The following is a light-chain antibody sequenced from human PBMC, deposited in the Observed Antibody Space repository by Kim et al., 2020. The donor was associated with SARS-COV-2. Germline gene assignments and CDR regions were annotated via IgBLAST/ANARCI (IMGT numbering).Light chain of an antibody. CDR1: QNIRTD. J-gene: IGKJ5*01. CDR2: DAS. V-gene: IGKV3-15*01. Sequence: SVSPGESVTLSCRASQNIRTDLAWYQQKPGQVPRVLIYDASTRAAGIPARFSGSGSGTEFTLTIASLQSEDSAVYYCQQYYYWRAFGQGTRLDIK. CDR3: QQYYYWRA.